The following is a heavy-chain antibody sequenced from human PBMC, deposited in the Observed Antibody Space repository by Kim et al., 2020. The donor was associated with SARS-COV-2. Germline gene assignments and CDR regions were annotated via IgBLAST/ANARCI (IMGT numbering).Heavy chain of an antibody. D-gene: IGHD2-2*01. CDR3: ARERRVEYQLVYFDY. Sequence: PSLKSRVTMSVDTSKNQFSLKLSSVTAADTAVYYCARERRVEYQLVYFDYWGQGTLVTVSS. J-gene: IGHJ4*02. V-gene: IGHV4-4*07.